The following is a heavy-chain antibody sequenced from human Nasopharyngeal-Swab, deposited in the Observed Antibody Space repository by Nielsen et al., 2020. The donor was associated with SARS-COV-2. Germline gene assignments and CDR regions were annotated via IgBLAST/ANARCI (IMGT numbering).Heavy chain of an antibody. CDR2: ISYSGST. CDR3: ARHAPPVYYYYMDV. Sequence: SETLSLTCTVSGGSISPYYWSWIRRPPGKGLDWIGYISYSGSTNYHPSLKSRVTISVDTSKKQFSLRLSSLTAADTAVYYCARHAPPVYYYYMDVWGKGTTVTVSS. CDR1: GGSISPYY. J-gene: IGHJ6*03. V-gene: IGHV4-59*08.